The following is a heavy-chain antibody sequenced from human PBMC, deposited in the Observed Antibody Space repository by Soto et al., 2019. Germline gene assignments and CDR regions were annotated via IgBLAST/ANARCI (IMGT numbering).Heavy chain of an antibody. J-gene: IGHJ3*02. V-gene: IGHV4-30-2*01. CDR2: IYHSGST. Sequence: SETLSLTCAVSGGSISIGGYSWSCIRQPPGKGLEWIGYIYHSGSTYYNPPLKSRVTISVDRSKNQFSLKLSSVTAADTAVYYCASRLEMATDGDAFDIWGQGTMVTVSS. D-gene: IGHD5-12*01. CDR3: ASRLEMATDGDAFDI. CDR1: GGSISIGGYS.